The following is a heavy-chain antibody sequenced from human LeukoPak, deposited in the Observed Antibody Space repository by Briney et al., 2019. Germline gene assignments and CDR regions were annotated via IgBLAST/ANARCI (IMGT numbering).Heavy chain of an antibody. CDR3: ARDPPSGSYFPYYFDY. Sequence: PGGSLRLSCAASGFTFSSYGMHWVRQAPGKGLEWVAFIRYDGSNKYYADSVKGRFTISRDNSKNTLYLQMNSLRAEDTAVYYCARDPPSGSYFPYYFDYWGQGTLVTVSS. V-gene: IGHV3-30*02. D-gene: IGHD1-26*01. J-gene: IGHJ4*02. CDR2: IRYDGSNK. CDR1: GFTFSSYG.